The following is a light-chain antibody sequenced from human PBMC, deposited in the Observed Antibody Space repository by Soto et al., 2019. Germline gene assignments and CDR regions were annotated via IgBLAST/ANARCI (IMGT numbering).Light chain of an antibody. CDR1: QRITGW. Sequence: DIQMTQSPSTLSSSVGDRVTITCRASQRITGWLAWYQQKPGKAPKLLIYDASTLDSGVKSRFRGGGSGTEFSLTISRLQPEDFATYYCQQYSFYSPWTFGQGTIVELK. V-gene: IGKV1-5*01. J-gene: IGKJ1*01. CDR2: DAS. CDR3: QQYSFYSPWT.